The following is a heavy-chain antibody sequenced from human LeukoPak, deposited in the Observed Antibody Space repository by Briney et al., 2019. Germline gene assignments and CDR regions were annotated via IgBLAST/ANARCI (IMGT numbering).Heavy chain of an antibody. CDR3: GTLLSNGPFDY. J-gene: IGHJ4*02. CDR1: GYTFTGYY. CDR2: IYPNSGAT. V-gene: IGHV1-2*02. Sequence: ASVKVSCKASGYTFTGYYMHWVRQAPEQGLEWMGYIYPNSGATKYAQKFQGRVTMTRDTSISTAYMELSGLRSDDAAVYYCGTLLSNGPFDYWGQGSLVTVSS.